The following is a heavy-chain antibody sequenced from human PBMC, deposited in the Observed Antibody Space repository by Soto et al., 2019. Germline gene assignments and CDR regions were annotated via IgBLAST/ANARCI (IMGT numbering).Heavy chain of an antibody. J-gene: IGHJ4*02. CDR3: AKEGSPRVSRWDDY. Sequence: VQLAESGGGVVQPGGSLRLSCAASGFTFSEYGIDWIRQAPGKGLERVAVISHEGSVQYYADSVRGRFTVSRDNSKNIVYLQMNGLRPEDTAMYYCAKEGSPRVSRWDDYWGQGALVTVSS. CDR1: GFTFSEYG. CDR2: ISHEGSVQ. V-gene: IGHV3-30*18. D-gene: IGHD1-26*01.